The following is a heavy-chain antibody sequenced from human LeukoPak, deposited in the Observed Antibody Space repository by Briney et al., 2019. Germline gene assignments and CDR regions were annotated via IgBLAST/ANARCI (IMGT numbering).Heavy chain of an antibody. J-gene: IGHJ4*02. Sequence: GGSLRLSCAASGFTFSDYYMSWIRQAPGKGLEGVSYISSSGSTIYYADSVKGRFTISRDNAKNSLYLQMNSLRAEDTAVYYCAKSASYYDFWSGYPIDYWGQGTLVTVSS. V-gene: IGHV3-11*01. D-gene: IGHD3-3*01. CDR1: GFTFSDYY. CDR3: AKSASYYDFWSGYPIDY. CDR2: ISSSGSTI.